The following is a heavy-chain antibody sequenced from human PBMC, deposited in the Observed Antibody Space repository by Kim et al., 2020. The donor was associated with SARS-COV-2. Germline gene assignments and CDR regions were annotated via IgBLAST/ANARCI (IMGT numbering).Heavy chain of an antibody. CDR1: GGSISSGGYY. CDR2: IYYSGST. Sequence: SETLSLTCTVSGGSISSGGYYWSWIRQHPGKGLEWIGYIYYSGSTYYNPSLKSRVTISVDTSKNQFSLKLSSVTAADTAVYYCAIIQLWAKKYYFDYWGQGTLVTVSS. D-gene: IGHD5-18*01. V-gene: IGHV4-31*03. J-gene: IGHJ4*02. CDR3: AIIQLWAKKYYFDY.